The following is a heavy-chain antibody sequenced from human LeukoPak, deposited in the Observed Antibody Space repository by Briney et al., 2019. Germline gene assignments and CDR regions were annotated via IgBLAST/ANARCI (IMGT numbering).Heavy chain of an antibody. D-gene: IGHD6-19*01. Sequence: GGSLRLSCAASGFTFDDYAMHWVRQAPGKGLEWVSGISCNSGSIGYADSVKGRFTISRDNAKNSLYLQMNSLRAEDTALYYCAKDKGAVAGYYFDYWGQGTLVTVSS. CDR2: ISCNSGSI. V-gene: IGHV3-9*01. J-gene: IGHJ4*02. CDR3: AKDKGAVAGYYFDY. CDR1: GFTFDDYA.